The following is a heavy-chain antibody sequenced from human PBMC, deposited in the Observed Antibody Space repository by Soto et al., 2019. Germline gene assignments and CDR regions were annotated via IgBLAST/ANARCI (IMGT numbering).Heavy chain of an antibody. CDR1: GYTFTGYY. Sequence: QVQLVQSGAEVKKPGASVKVSCKTSGYTFTGYYIHWIRRAPGQGLEWMGWINPNSGDTNYSQDFQGRVTMTSDTSFTTAYVELTRLRSDDTAVYYCARREQWLENFDYWGQGTLVTVSS. D-gene: IGHD6-19*01. V-gene: IGHV1-2*02. J-gene: IGHJ4*02. CDR2: INPNSGDT. CDR3: ARREQWLENFDY.